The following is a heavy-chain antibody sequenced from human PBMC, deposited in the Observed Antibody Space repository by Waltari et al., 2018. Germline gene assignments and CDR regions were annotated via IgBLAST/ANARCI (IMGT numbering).Heavy chain of an antibody. CDR3: ASRKITMVRGVTPFDY. D-gene: IGHD3-10*01. CDR1: GGSFSGYY. Sequence: QVQLQQWGAGLLKPSETLSLTCAVYGGSFSGYYWSWIRQPPGKGLEWIGEINHSGSTNYNPSLKRRVTISVDPSKNQFSLKLSSVTAADTAVYYCASRKITMVRGVTPFDYWGQGTLVTVSS. J-gene: IGHJ4*02. V-gene: IGHV4-34*01. CDR2: INHSGST.